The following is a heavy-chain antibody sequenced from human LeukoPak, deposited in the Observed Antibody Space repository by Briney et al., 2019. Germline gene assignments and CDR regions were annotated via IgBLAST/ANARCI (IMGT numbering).Heavy chain of an antibody. D-gene: IGHD1-1*01. V-gene: IGHV3-7*03. CDR3: ARHGRHWSYYFDY. CDR2: IRDDGGEK. Sequence: PGGSLRLSCAASGFTFRTHWMSWVRQAPGKGLEWVANIRDDGGEKHYVDSVEGRFTISRDNAKNSLFLQMNTLRAEDTAIYFCARHGRHWSYYFDYWGQGSLVTVSS. CDR1: GFTFRTHW. J-gene: IGHJ4*02.